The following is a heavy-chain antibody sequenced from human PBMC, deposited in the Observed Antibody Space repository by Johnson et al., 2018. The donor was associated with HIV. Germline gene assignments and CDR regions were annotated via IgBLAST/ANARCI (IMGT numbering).Heavy chain of an antibody. D-gene: IGHD6-13*01. V-gene: IGHV3-30*04. J-gene: IGHJ3*02. CDR2: ISSDGSNK. CDR3: ARRKIAAAGRDAFDI. Sequence: QVQLVESGGAVIQPGRSLRLSCAASRFTFRTYAMHWVRQAPGQGLEWVAVISSDGSNKYYADSVKGRFTISRDNSKNTLYLQMNSLRAEDTAVYYCARRKIAAAGRDAFDIWGQGTMVTVSS. CDR1: RFTFRTYA.